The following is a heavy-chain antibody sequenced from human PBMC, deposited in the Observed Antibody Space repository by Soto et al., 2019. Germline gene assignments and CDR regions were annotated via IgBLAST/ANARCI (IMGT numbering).Heavy chain of an antibody. CDR2: TYYGAGT. CDR3: ARHASRGYSSSWYFED. V-gene: IGHV4-39*01. Sequence: QLQLQESGPGLVKPSETLSLTCNVSGGSVSSSSYYWGWIRQAPGEGLEWIESTYYGAGTYYNPSLKSRVTTSMDASKNQFSLTVTSVTAADTAIYYCARHASRGYSSSWYFEDWGQGTPVTVSS. D-gene: IGHD2-2*01. J-gene: IGHJ4*02. CDR1: GGSVSSSSYY.